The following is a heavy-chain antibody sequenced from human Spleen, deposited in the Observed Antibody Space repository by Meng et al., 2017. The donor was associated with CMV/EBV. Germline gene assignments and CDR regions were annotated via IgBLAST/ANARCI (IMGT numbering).Heavy chain of an antibody. V-gene: IGHV1-18*01. Sequence: ASVKVSCKVSGATFGSSTISWVRQAPGQGLEWMGRISAYNGNTNYAQKLQGRVTMTTDTSTSTAYMELRSLRSDDTAVYYCAREGMDVWGQGTTVTVSS. CDR3: AREGMDV. CDR1: GATFGSST. CDR2: ISAYNGNT. J-gene: IGHJ6*02.